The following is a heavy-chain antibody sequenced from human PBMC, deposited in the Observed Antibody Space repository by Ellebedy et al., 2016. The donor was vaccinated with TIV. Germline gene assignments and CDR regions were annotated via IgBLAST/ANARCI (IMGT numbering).Heavy chain of an antibody. V-gene: IGHV3-72*01. J-gene: IGHJ4*02. D-gene: IGHD6-13*01. CDR3: AREGASIAAAGLDY. CDR1: GFTFSDHY. Sequence: GESLKISXAASGFTFSDHYMDWVRQAPGKGLEWVGRIRNKANSYTTEYAASVKGRFTISRDDSKNSLYLQMNSLKTEDTAVYYCAREGASIAAAGLDYWGQGTLVTVSS. CDR2: IRNKANSYTT.